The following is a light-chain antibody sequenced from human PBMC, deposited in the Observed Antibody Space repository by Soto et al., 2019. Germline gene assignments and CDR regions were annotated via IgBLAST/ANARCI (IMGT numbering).Light chain of an antibody. CDR2: DAS. CDR3: QQYNGYSWT. J-gene: IGKJ1*01. V-gene: IGKV1-5*01. Sequence: DIQMTQSPSTLSASVGDRVTSTCRASQSISTWLAWYQHQPGKAPKLLIYDASSLKSGVPSRVIGSGSGTEFPLPISSLQPDAFATYYCQQYNGYSWTFGKGTKVDIK. CDR1: QSISTW.